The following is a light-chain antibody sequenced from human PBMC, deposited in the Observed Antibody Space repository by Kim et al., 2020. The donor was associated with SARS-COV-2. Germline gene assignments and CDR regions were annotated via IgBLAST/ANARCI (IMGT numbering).Light chain of an antibody. J-gene: IGKJ4*01. CDR3: QQYGSSPR. Sequence: LSPGERATLSCRASQSVTSNYLAWYQQKPGQTPRLLIYGASSRATGIPDRFSGSGSGTDFALTISRLEPEDFAVYYCQQYGSSPRFGGGTKVDIK. V-gene: IGKV3-20*01. CDR1: QSVTSNY. CDR2: GAS.